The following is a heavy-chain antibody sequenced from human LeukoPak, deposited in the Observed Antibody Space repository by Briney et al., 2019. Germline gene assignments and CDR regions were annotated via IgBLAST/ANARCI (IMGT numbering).Heavy chain of an antibody. CDR1: GGTFSSYG. J-gene: IGHJ6*02. CDR2: IIPIFGIA. V-gene: IGHV1-69*04. D-gene: IGHD5-12*01. Sequence: SVTVSCKASGGTFSSYGISWVRQAPGQGLEWMGRIIPIFGIANYPQRFQGRATITADKSTTTAYMELSSLRSDDTAVYYCARDGQGHIVATIDLDYYYGMDVWGQGTTVTVSS. CDR3: ARDGQGHIVATIDLDYYYGMDV.